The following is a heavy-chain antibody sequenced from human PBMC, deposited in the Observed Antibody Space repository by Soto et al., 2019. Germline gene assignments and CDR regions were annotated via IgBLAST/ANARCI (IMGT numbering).Heavy chain of an antibody. V-gene: IGHV3-23*01. D-gene: IGHD6-19*01. CDR3: AKARDQQWVRRPFDY. CDR1: GFFFSSYT. J-gene: IGHJ4*02. CDR2: FSAKSENT. Sequence: EVQLLESGGGLVQPGGSLRLSCVGSGFFFSSYTMTWVRQAPGKGLEWVPSFSAKSENTYYAEAVRGRFTSSRDNSKNTLFLQMNSLTAEDTAMYYWAKARDQQWVRRPFDYWGQGILVIVSS.